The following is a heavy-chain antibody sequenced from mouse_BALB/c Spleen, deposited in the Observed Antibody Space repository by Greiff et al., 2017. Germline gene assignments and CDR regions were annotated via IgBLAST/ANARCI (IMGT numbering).Heavy chain of an antibody. CDR2: IYPGDGDT. V-gene: IGHV1-82*01. CDR1: GYAFSSSW. J-gene: IGHJ3*01. Sequence: VQLQQSGPELVKPGASVKISCKASGYAFSSSWMNWVKQRPGQGLEWIGRIYPGDGDTNYNGKFKGKATLTADKSSSTAYMQLSSLTSLDSAVYFCARSGDYHWFAYWGQGTLVTVSA. CDR3: ARSGDYHWFAY. D-gene: IGHD2-4*01.